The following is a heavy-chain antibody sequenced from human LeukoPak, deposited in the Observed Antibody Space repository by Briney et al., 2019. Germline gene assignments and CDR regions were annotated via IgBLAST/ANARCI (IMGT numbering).Heavy chain of an antibody. Sequence: PSETLSLTCTVSGGSISSYYWSWIRQPAGKGLELVGRIYTSGSTNYNPSLKSRVTMSVDTSKNQFSLKLSSVTAADTAVYYCARCQSYYDFWSGSFDIWGQGTMVTVSS. D-gene: IGHD3-3*01. V-gene: IGHV4-4*07. CDR1: GGSISSYY. CDR2: IYTSGST. CDR3: ARCQSYYDFWSGSFDI. J-gene: IGHJ3*02.